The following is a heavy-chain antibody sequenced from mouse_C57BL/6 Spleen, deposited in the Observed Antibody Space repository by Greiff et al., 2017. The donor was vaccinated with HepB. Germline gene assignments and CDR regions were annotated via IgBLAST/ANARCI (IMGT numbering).Heavy chain of an antibody. Sequence: VQLQQSGAELVRPGASVTLSCKASGYTFTDYEMHWVKQTPVHGLEWIGAIDPETGGTAYNQKFKGKAILTADKSSSTAYMELRSLTPEDSAVYYCTGGGWFAYWGQGTLVTVSA. V-gene: IGHV1-15*01. CDR3: TGGGWFAY. J-gene: IGHJ3*01. CDR2: IDPETGGT. CDR1: GYTFTDYE.